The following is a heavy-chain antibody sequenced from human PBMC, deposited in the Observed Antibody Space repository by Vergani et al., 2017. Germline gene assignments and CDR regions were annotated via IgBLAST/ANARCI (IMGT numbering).Heavy chain of an antibody. Sequence: QVQLVESGGGVVQPGRSLRLSCAASGFTFSSYAMHWVRQAPGKGLEWVAVISYDGSNKYYADSVKGRFTISRDNSKNTLYLQMNSLRAEDTAVYYCARELXRYYDYVWGSPADVWGKGTTVTVSS. CDR3: ARELXRYYDYVWGSPADV. V-gene: IGHV3-30-3*01. CDR2: ISYDGSNK. J-gene: IGHJ6*04. CDR1: GFTFSSYA. D-gene: IGHD3-16*01.